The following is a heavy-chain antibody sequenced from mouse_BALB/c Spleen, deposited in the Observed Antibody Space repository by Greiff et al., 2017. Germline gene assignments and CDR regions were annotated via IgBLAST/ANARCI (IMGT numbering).Heavy chain of an antibody. CDR3: KGRQLGPPWFAY. CDR2: ISPGNGDI. Sequence: VQLQQSDAELVKPGASVKISCKASGYTFTDHAIHWVKQKPEQGLEWIGYISPGNGDIKYNEKFKGKATLTADKSSSTAYMQLNSLTSEDSAVYVGKGRQLGPPWFAYWGQGTLVTVSA. V-gene: IGHV1S53*02. CDR1: GYTFTDHA. D-gene: IGHD3-2*01. J-gene: IGHJ3*01.